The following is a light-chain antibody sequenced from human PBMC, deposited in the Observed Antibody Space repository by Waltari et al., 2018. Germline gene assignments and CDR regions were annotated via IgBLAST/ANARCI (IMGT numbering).Light chain of an antibody. CDR1: ESIGRY. CDR3: QQSYTSPYT. Sequence: DIQMTQSPSTLSASLRDRLTITCRASESIGRYLNWYQQRPGKAPRLLIYATSNLQSGAPSRFSGSGPGTAFTLTISSLQPEDSATYFCQQSYTSPYTFGQGT. V-gene: IGKV1-39*01. J-gene: IGKJ2*01. CDR2: ATS.